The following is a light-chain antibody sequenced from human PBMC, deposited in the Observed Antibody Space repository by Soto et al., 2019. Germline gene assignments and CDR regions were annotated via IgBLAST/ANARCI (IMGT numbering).Light chain of an antibody. Sequence: DVQMNQSPSTLSASVGDRVTITCRASQSINNLLAWYQQKPGKAPKFLLYDVSTLESGVPSRFSGSGSGTEFTLTISSLQPEDFATYYCQQYDSYPLTFGGGTKVDIK. CDR1: QSINNL. V-gene: IGKV1-5*01. CDR3: QQYDSYPLT. CDR2: DVS. J-gene: IGKJ4*01.